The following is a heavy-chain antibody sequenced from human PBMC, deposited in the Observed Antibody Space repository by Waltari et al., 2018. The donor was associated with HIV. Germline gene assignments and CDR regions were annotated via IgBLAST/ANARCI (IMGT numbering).Heavy chain of an antibody. V-gene: IGHV3-73*01. CDR2: IRTKANSYAT. CDR3: TSPYGYSYES. Sequence: SDSSIHWVRQASGKGLEWVGRIRTKANSYATAYAASVKGRFTISRDDSKNTAYLQMNSLKTEDTAVYYCTSPYGYSYESWGQGTLVTVSS. CDR1: SDSS. J-gene: IGHJ4*02. D-gene: IGHD5-18*01.